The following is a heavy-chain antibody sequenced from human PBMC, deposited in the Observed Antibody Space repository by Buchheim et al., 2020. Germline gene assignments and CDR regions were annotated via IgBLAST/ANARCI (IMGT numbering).Heavy chain of an antibody. CDR1: GFTFSSYA. J-gene: IGHJ4*02. CDR3: ARDEYYLDY. V-gene: IGHV3-30-3*01. D-gene: IGHD6-6*01. CDR2: ISYDGSNK. Sequence: QVQLVESGGGVVQPGRSLRLSCAASGFTFSSYAMHWVRQAPGKGLEWVAVISYDGSNKYYADSVKGRFTISRDNSKNTLYLQMNSLRAEDTAVYYCARDEYYLDYWGQGTL.